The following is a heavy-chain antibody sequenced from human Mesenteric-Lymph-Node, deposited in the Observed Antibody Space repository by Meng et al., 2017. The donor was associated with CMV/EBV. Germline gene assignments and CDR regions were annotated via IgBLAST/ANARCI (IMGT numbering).Heavy chain of an antibody. V-gene: IGHV1-2*06. CDR3: ARDHYDFWGGYHPVGYAVGV. CDR1: GYTFTGYY. Sequence: ASVQVSCKASGYTFTGYYIHWIRQAPGQGLEWMGRINPRSGNTAYAQKFQGRISMTTDTSINTAYMELSRLRSDDAAVYYCARDHYDFWGGYHPVGYAVGVWGQGTTVTVSS. D-gene: IGHD3-3*01. CDR2: INPRSGNT. J-gene: IGHJ6*02.